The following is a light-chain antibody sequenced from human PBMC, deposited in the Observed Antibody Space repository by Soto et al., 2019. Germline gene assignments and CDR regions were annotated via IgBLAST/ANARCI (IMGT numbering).Light chain of an antibody. J-gene: IGKJ2*01. CDR2: GAF. CDR1: QPVSSDY. V-gene: IGKV3-20*01. CDR3: QQYGSSPYN. Sequence: EIVLTQSPGTLSLSPGERATLSCGTSQPVSSDYLAWYQQKPGQAPRLLMYGAFNRATGIPARFSGTGSGTDFTLTISRLESEDFAVYYCQQYGSSPYNFGQGTKLEI.